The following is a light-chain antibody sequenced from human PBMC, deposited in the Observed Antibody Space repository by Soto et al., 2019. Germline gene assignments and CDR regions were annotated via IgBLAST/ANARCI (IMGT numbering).Light chain of an antibody. V-gene: IGLV2-14*01. Sequence: QSALTQPASVSGSPGQSIAISCTGTTSDVGAYNYVSWYQQHPGKAPKLMIYQVSNRPSGVSNRFSGSKSGNTASLTISGLQAEDEADYYCSSYTSSTTYVFGTGTNVTVL. CDR1: TSDVGAYNY. CDR2: QVS. CDR3: SSYTSSTTYV. J-gene: IGLJ1*01.